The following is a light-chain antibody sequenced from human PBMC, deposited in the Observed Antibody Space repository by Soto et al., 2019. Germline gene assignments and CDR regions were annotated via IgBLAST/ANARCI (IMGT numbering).Light chain of an antibody. J-gene: IGKJ1*01. Sequence: DIQMTQCPSSLSASVGDRVSIRCRASQSISRYLNWYQQKPGLVPKLLIYATSTLQSGVPSRFSGSGSGTDYTLTISSLQLEDFATYYCQQSYTIPLTFGQGTKVDIK. CDR2: ATS. CDR3: QQSYTIPLT. V-gene: IGKV1-39*01. CDR1: QSISRY.